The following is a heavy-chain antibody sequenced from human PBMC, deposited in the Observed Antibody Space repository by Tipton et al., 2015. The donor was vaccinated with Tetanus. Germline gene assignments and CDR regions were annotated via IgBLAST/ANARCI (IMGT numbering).Heavy chain of an antibody. J-gene: IGHJ3*02. Sequence: QLVQSGAEVKKPGESLKISCQGSGYSFNSYWIGWVRQKPGKGLEWMGIIYPTDSDTRYSPPFQGQVTISTDKSIRTAYLQWNSLKASDTAMYYCARSAPPRGYADGFRLREPFDIWGQGTMVAVSS. D-gene: IGHD2-15*01. CDR2: IYPTDSDT. V-gene: IGHV5-51*01. CDR3: ARSAPPRGYADGFRLREPFDI. CDR1: GYSFNSYW.